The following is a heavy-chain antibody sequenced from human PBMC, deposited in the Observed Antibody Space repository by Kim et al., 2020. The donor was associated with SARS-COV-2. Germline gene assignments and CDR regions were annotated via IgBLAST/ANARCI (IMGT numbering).Heavy chain of an antibody. J-gene: IGHJ4*02. Sequence: SYAQKFQGRVTMTRDTSTSTVYMELSSLRSEDTAVYYCARVSQLWFWFDYWGQGTLVTVSS. D-gene: IGHD5-18*01. CDR3: ARVSQLWFWFDY. V-gene: IGHV1-46*01.